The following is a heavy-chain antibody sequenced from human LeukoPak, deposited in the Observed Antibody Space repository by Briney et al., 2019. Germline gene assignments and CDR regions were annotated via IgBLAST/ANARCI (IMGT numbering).Heavy chain of an antibody. V-gene: IGHV4-34*01. D-gene: IGHD3-10*01. CDR1: GGSFSGYY. J-gene: IGHJ4*02. Sequence: SETLSLTCAVYGGSFSGYYWSWIRQPPGKGLEWIGEINHSGSTNYNPSLKSRVTISVDTSKNQFSLKLSSVTAADTAVYYCARGRGSLLWFGELGYYFDYWGQGTLVTVPS. CDR3: ARGRGSLLWFGELGYYFDY. CDR2: INHSGST.